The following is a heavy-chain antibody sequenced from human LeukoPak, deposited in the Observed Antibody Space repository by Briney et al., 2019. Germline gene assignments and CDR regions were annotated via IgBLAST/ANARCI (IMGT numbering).Heavy chain of an antibody. CDR3: ARHGGAAAAIDN. D-gene: IGHD6-13*01. V-gene: IGHV4-34*01. Sequence: SETLSLTCAVYGGSFSGYYWSWIRQPPGKGLEWIGEINHSGSTNYNPSLKSRVTISVDTSKNQFSLKLSSVTAADTAVYYCARHGGAAAAIDNWGQGTLVTVSS. J-gene: IGHJ4*02. CDR1: GGSFSGYY. CDR2: INHSGST.